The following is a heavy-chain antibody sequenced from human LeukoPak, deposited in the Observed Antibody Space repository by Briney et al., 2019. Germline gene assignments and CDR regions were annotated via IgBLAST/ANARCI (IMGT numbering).Heavy chain of an antibody. V-gene: IGHV4-59*11. CDR2: IYYSGST. CDR1: GGSISSHY. J-gene: IGHJ4*02. D-gene: IGHD3-16*02. Sequence: SETLSLTCTVSGGSISSHYWSWIRQPPGKGLEWIGYIYYSGSTNYNPSLKSRVTISVDTSKNQFSLKLSSVTAADTAVYYCARVKSYEFDYWDQGTLVTVSS. CDR3: ARVKSYEFDY.